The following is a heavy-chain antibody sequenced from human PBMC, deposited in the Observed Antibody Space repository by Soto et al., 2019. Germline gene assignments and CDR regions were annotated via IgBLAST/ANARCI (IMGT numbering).Heavy chain of an antibody. CDR2: ISSSSSTI. CDR1: GFTFSSYS. Sequence: EVQLVESGGGLVQPGGSLRLSCAASGFTFSSYSMNWVRQAPGKGLEWVSYISSSSSTIYYADSVKGRFTISRDNAKNSLYLQMNSLRDEDTAVYYCARDPNYYGSGLPHDGVGWFDPWGQGTLVTVSS. V-gene: IGHV3-48*02. D-gene: IGHD3-10*01. CDR3: ARDPNYYGSGLPHDGVGWFDP. J-gene: IGHJ5*02.